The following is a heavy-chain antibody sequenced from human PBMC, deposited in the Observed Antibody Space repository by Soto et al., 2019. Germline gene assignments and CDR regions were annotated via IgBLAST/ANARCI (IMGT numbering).Heavy chain of an antibody. D-gene: IGHD1-7*01. J-gene: IGHJ4*02. V-gene: IGHV3-48*02. Sequence: GGSLRLSCAASEFTVSSHSMNWVRQAPGKGLEWVSYISSTGSTIYYADSVKGRFTISRDNAKRSLYLQMNSLRDEDTAVYYCATRDGRELNERIDYWGQGTLVTVSS. CDR3: ATRDGRELNERIDY. CDR1: EFTVSSHS. CDR2: ISSTGSTI.